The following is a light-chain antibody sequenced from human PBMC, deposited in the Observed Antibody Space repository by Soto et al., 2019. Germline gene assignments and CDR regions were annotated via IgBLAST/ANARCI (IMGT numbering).Light chain of an antibody. J-gene: IGKJ1*01. CDR1: QSVSSN. V-gene: IGKV3-15*01. Sequence: EKRTSLSVSALSVKPGERATLSCRASQSVSSNLAWYQQKPGQAPRLLIYGASTRATGIPARFSGSGSGTEFTLTISSLQSEDFALYYCQQYNDWPLTFGQGTMVDIK. CDR3: QQYNDWPLT. CDR2: GAS.